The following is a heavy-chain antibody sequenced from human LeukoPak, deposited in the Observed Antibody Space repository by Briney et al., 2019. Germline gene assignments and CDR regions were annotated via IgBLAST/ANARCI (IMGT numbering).Heavy chain of an antibody. D-gene: IGHD3-10*01. V-gene: IGHV3-7*01. CDR1: GFTFSSYW. CDR3: ARDWVSGFGEVRYFDY. Sequence: PGGSLRLSCAASGFTFSSYWMNWLRQAPGTGLEWVANINQDGTTRYYLDSVKGRFTISRDNAKNTLYLQMNSLRAEDTAVYYCARDWVSGFGEVRYFDYWGQGTLVTVSS. CDR2: INQDGTTR. J-gene: IGHJ4*02.